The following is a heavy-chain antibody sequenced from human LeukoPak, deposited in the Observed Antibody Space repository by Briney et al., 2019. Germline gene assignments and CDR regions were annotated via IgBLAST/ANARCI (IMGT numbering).Heavy chain of an antibody. CDR3: ASSSVEMATIKLFDY. V-gene: IGHV4-34*01. D-gene: IGHD5-24*01. CDR1: GGSFSGHY. Sequence: PSETLSLTCAVYGGSFSGHYWSWIRQPPGKGLEWIGEINHSGSTNYNPSLKSRVTISVDTSKNQFSLKLSSVTAADTAVYYCASSSVEMATIKLFDYWGQGALVTVSS. J-gene: IGHJ4*02. CDR2: INHSGST.